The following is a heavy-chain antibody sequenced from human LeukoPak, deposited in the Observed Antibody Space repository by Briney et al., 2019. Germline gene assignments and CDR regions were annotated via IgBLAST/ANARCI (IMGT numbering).Heavy chain of an antibody. V-gene: IGHV1-46*04. D-gene: IGHD2-15*01. CDR2: INPNVGST. CDR3: AREKIVAFSSCYPGMDV. J-gene: IGHJ6*02. CDR1: GYTFTSYH. Sequence: ASVKVSCKASGYTFTSYHIHWVRQAPGQGLEWVGVINPNVGSTTYAQRLQGRVTMTRDASTSTIYMELSSLRSEDTAVYYCAREKIVAFSSCYPGMDVWGQGTTVTVSS.